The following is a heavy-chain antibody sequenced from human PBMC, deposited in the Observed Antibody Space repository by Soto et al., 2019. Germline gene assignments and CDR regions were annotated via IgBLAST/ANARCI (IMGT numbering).Heavy chain of an antibody. D-gene: IGHD3-10*01. CDR3: ASPSYGSGSYY. Sequence: QVQLVQSGAEVKKPGASVKVSCKASGYTFSNYLLHWVRQAPGQGLEWMGWINAGNGHTKYSQKFQGRVTFTRDTSPTTAYIELSSLRSEDTALYYCASPSYGSGSYYWGQGTLVTVSS. CDR2: INAGNGHT. CDR1: GYTFSNYL. V-gene: IGHV1-3*01. J-gene: IGHJ4*02.